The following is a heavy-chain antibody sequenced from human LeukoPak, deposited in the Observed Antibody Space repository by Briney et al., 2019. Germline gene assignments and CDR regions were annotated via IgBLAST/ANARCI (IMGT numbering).Heavy chain of an antibody. D-gene: IGHD3-22*01. J-gene: IGHJ4*02. CDR2: IYSGGSI. V-gene: IGHV3-53*01. Sequence: GGSLRLSCAASGFTVSSNYMNWVRHAPGKGLEWVSLIYSGGSIYYADSVKGRFTTSRDNSKNTLYLQMNSLRAEDTAMYYCARAGSSGYYPLANWGQGTLVTGPS. CDR3: ARAGSSGYYPLAN. CDR1: GFTVSSNY.